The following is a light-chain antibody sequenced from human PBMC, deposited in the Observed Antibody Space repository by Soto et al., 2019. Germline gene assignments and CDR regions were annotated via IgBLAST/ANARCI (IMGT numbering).Light chain of an antibody. CDR3: QQRSNWPPEVT. J-gene: IGKJ3*01. Sequence: EIVLTQSPATLSLSPGEIATLSCRASQSVISYLAWYQQKPGQAPRLLIYDASHRATGIPARFSGSGSGTDFTLTISSLEPEDFAVYYCQQRSNWPPEVTFGPGTKVDIK. CDR2: DAS. V-gene: IGKV3-11*01. CDR1: QSVISY.